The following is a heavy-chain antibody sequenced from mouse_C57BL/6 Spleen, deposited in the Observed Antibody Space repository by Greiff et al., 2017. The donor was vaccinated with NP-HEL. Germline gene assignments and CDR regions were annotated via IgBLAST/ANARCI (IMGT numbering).Heavy chain of an antibody. J-gene: IGHJ3*01. CDR3: TPLTGPFAY. D-gene: IGHD4-1*01. CDR1: GFTFSNYW. Sequence: EVKLEESGGGLVQPGGSMKLSCVASGFTFSNYWMNWVRQSPEKGLEWVAQIRLKSDNYATHYAESVKGRFTISRDDSKSSVYLQMNNLRAEDTGIYYCTPLTGPFAYWGQGTLVTVSA. CDR2: IRLKSDNYAT. V-gene: IGHV6-3*01.